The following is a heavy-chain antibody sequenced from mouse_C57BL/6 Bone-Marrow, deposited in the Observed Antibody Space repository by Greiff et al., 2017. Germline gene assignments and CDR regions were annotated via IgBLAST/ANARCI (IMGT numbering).Heavy chain of an antibody. CDR3: ARTDGSSYYYAMDY. V-gene: IGHV14-2*01. CDR1: GFNIKDYY. J-gene: IGHJ4*01. Sequence: VQLKQSGAELVKPGASVKLSCTASGFNIKDYYMHWVKQRPEQGLEWIGRIDPEDGDTKYAPKFQGKATITADTASNTAYLQLSSLTSEDTAVYYCARTDGSSYYYAMDYWGQGTSVTVSA. CDR2: IDPEDGDT. D-gene: IGHD1-1*01.